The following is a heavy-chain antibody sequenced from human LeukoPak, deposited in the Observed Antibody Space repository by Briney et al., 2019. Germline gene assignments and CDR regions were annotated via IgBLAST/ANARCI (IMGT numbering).Heavy chain of an antibody. CDR1: GFTFSSYE. Sequence: GGSLRLSCAASGFTFSSYEMNWVRQAPGKGLEWVSYISSSGSTIYYADSVKGRFTISRDNAKNSLYLQMNSLRAEDTAVYYCARVFYYDSSGYDYWGQGTLVTVSS. D-gene: IGHD3-22*01. V-gene: IGHV3-48*03. J-gene: IGHJ4*02. CDR2: ISSSGSTI. CDR3: ARVFYYDSSGYDY.